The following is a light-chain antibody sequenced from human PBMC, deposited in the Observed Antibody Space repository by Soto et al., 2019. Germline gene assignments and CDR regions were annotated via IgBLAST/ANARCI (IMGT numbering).Light chain of an antibody. CDR2: DAS. V-gene: IGKV3-11*01. Sequence: EIVLPQSPATLSLSPGERATLSCRASQSVSSYLAWYQQKPGQAPRLLIYDASNRATGIPARFSGSGSGTDFTLTISSVEPEDFAVYYCQQRRNWPPYTFGQGTKLEIK. CDR1: QSVSSY. CDR3: QQRRNWPPYT. J-gene: IGKJ2*01.